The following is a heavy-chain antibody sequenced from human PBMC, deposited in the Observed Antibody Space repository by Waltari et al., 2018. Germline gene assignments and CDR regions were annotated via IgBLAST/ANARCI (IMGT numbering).Heavy chain of an antibody. CDR2: INQSGRT. CDR1: GGSFSGYY. Sequence: QVQLQQWGAGLLKPSETLSLTCAVYGGSFSGYYWSWIRQPPGKGLKWIGEINQSGRTNYYRALKSRVTRSVDTSKNQFSLKLSSGTAADTAVYYCARVGKQQLVRYYGMDVWGQGTTVTVSS. D-gene: IGHD6-13*01. CDR3: ARVGKQQLVRYYGMDV. J-gene: IGHJ6*02. V-gene: IGHV4-34*01.